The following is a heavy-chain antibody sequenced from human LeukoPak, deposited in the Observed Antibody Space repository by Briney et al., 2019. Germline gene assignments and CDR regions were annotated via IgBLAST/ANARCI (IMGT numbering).Heavy chain of an antibody. CDR2: IDPSDSYT. CDR1: EYRFNSYW. J-gene: IGHJ5*02. V-gene: IGHV5-10-1*01. Sequence: GESLKISCKGSEYRFNSYWISWVRQMPGKGLEWMGRIDPSDSYTNYSPSFQGHVNISADKSISTVYLQWSSLKASDTAMYYCARGDRSGYDSNWFDPWGQGTLVTVSS. D-gene: IGHD5-12*01. CDR3: ARGDRSGYDSNWFDP.